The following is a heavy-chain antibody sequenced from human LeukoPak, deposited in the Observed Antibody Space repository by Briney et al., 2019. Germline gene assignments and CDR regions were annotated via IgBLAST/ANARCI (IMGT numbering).Heavy chain of an antibody. D-gene: IGHD4-17*01. CDR1: GGSFSGYY. V-gene: IGHV4-34*01. CDR2: INHSGST. Sequence: PSETLSLTCAVYGGSFSGYYWSWIRQPPGKGLEWIVEINHSGSTNYNPSLKSRVTISVDTSKNQFSLKLSSVTAADTAVYYCARGSSTVTTRSLDYWGQGTLVTVSS. J-gene: IGHJ4*02. CDR3: ARGSSTVTTRSLDY.